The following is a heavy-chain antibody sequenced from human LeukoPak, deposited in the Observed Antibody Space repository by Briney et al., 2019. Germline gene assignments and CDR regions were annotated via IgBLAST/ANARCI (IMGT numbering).Heavy chain of an antibody. CDR2: ISSSSVYK. V-gene: IGHV3-21*01. J-gene: IGHJ4*02. CDR1: GFTFINYN. D-gene: IGHD3-10*02. CDR3: AREMVFGEP. Sequence: KPGGSLRLSCAASGFTFINYNMNWVRQAPGKGLEWVSSISSSSVYKYYADSVKGRFTISGDNAKNSLFLQMNRLRAEDTAVYYCAREMVFGEPWGQGTLVTVSS.